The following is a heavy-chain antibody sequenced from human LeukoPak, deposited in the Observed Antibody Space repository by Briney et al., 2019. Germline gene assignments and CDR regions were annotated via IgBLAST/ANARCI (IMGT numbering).Heavy chain of an antibody. CDR1: GYTFTSYV. J-gene: IGHJ4*02. CDR3: ARARNGGNSDY. CDR2: ISAYSGNT. V-gene: IGHV1-18*01. Sequence: ASVKVSCKASGYTFTSYVIHWVRQAPGQGLEWMGWISAYSGNTNYVQKFQGRVTMTTDTSTSTAYMELRSLRSDDTAVYYCARARNGGNSDYWGQGTLVTVSS. D-gene: IGHD4-23*01.